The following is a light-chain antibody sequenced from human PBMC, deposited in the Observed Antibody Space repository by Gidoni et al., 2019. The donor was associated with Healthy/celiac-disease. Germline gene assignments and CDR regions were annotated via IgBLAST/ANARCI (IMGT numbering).Light chain of an antibody. Sequence: QSALTQPAPVSGYPGQSITISCTGTSSDVGGYNYVSWYQQHPGKAPNLMIYDVSNRPSGVSNRFSGSKSGNTASLTISGLQAEDEADYYCSSYTSSRTYVFGTGTKVTVL. J-gene: IGLJ1*01. V-gene: IGLV2-14*01. CDR1: SSDVGGYNY. CDR3: SSYTSSRTYV. CDR2: DVS.